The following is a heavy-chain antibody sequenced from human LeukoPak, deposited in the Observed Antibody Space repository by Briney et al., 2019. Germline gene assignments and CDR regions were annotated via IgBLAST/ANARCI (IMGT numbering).Heavy chain of an antibody. Sequence: SETLSLTCAVCGGSFSGYYWSWIRQPPGKGLEWIGEINHSGSTNYNPSLKSRVTISVDTSKNQFSLKLSSVTAADTAVYYCARPYYYDSSGSYYIWGQGTMVTVSS. CDR3: ARPYYYDSSGSYYI. D-gene: IGHD3-22*01. V-gene: IGHV4-34*01. CDR2: INHSGST. J-gene: IGHJ3*02. CDR1: GGSFSGYY.